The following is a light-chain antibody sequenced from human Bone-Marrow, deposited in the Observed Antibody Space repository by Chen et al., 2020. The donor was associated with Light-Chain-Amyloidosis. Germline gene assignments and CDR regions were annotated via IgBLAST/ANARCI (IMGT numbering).Light chain of an antibody. CDR1: SSNIGAGYD. CDR2: GNT. CDR3: QSYDSSLSGSVV. V-gene: IGLV1-40*01. J-gene: IGLJ2*01. Sequence: QSVLTQPPSVSGAPGQRVTISCTGSSSNIGAGYDVHWYQQLPGTAPKLLIFGNTNRPSGLPDRFSASKSGTSASLAITGLQAEDEADYYCQSYDSSLSGSVVFGGGTKLTVL.